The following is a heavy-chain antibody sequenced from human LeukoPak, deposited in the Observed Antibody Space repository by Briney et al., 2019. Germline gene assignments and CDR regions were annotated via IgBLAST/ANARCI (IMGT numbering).Heavy chain of an antibody. CDR2: IFTTGST. V-gene: IGHV4-61*09. CDR3: ARDRNWVRGYFDL. J-gene: IGHJ2*01. CDR1: GGSINGGSYY. Sequence: SETLSLTCSVSGGSINGGSYYWSWIRQPAGKPLEWIGHIFTTGSTSYNPSLRTRVTISEDSSKDQFSLNLKSVTAADTAVYYCARDRNWVRGYFDLWGRGTLVIVSS. D-gene: IGHD7-27*01.